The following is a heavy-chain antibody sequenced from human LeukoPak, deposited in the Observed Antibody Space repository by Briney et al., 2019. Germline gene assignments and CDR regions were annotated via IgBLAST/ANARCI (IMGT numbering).Heavy chain of an antibody. CDR1: GFTFSSYA. J-gene: IGHJ4*02. V-gene: IGHV3-23*01. D-gene: IGHD3-3*01. CDR3: ANDGNYDFWSGYSTFDY. CDR2: ISGSGGST. Sequence: GGSLRLSCAASGFTFSSYAMSWVRQAPGKGLEWVSAISGSGGSTYYADSVKGRFTISGDNSKNTLYLQMNSLRAEDTAVYYCANDGNYDFWSGYSTFDYWGQGTLVTVSS.